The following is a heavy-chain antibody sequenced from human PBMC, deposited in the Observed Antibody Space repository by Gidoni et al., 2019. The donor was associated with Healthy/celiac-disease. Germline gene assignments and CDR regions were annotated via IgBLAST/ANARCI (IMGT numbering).Heavy chain of an antibody. J-gene: IGHJ4*02. V-gene: IGHV3-15*01. CDR3: TTDPHY. Sequence: KGRFTISRDDSKNTLYLQMNSLKTEDTAVYYCTTDPHYWGQGTLVTVSS.